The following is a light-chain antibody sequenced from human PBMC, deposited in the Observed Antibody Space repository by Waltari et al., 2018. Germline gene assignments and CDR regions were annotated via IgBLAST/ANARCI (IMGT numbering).Light chain of an antibody. Sequence: TVVTQEPSLSVSPGGTVTLTCGLTSGPVSTSNYPSCYQQTPGQAPRMPIYGTTTRASGVPDLLAGSILGNKAALTVTGAQADDESDYYCTRYVGSGISLVGGGTRLTVL. V-gene: IGLV8-61*01. CDR1: SGPVSTSNY. CDR3: TRYVGSGISL. CDR2: GTT. J-gene: IGLJ7*01.